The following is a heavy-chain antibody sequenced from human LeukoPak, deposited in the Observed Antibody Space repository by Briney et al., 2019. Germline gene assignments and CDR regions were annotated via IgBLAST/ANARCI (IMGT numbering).Heavy chain of an antibody. D-gene: IGHD1-7*01. V-gene: IGHV4-61*02. J-gene: IGHJ6*03. Sequence: PSQTLSLTCTVSGGSISSGSYYWSWIRQPAGKGLEWIGRIYTSGSTNYNPSLKSRVTISVDTSKNQFSLKLSSVTAADTAVYYCARAVTGTNYYYYYMDVWGKGTTVTVSS. CDR3: ARAVTGTNYYYYYMDV. CDR2: IYTSGST. CDR1: GGSISSGSYY.